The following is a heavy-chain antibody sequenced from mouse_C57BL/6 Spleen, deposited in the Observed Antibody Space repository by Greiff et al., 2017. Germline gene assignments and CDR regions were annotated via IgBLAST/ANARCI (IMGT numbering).Heavy chain of an antibody. CDR1: GYAFTNYL. V-gene: IGHV1-54*01. CDR2: INPGSGGT. D-gene: IGHD2-4*01. J-gene: IGHJ3*01. Sequence: QVHVKQSGAELVRPGTSVKVSCKASGYAFTNYLIEWVKQRPGQGLEWIGVINPGSGGTNYNEKFKGKATLTADKSSSTAYMQLSSLTSEDSAVYFCARGGDYDGRTWFAYWGQGTLVTVSA. CDR3: ARGGDYDGRTWFAY.